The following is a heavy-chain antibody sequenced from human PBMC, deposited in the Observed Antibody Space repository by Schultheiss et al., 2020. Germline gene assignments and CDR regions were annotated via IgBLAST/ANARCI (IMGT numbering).Heavy chain of an antibody. D-gene: IGHD3-3*01. CDR3: AKMNHDFWSGDSYGMDV. V-gene: IGHV3-23*01. J-gene: IGHJ6*02. Sequence: GGSLRLSCAASGFTFSSYAMNWVRQAPGKGLEWVSAIGGSGGTTYYADSVKGRFTISRDNSKNTLYLQMSSLRAEDTAVYYCAKMNHDFWSGDSYGMDVWGQGTTVTVSS. CDR1: GFTFSSYA. CDR2: IGGSGGTT.